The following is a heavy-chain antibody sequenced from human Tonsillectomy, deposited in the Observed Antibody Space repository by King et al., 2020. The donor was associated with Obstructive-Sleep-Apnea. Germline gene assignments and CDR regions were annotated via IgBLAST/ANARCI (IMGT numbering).Heavy chain of an antibody. J-gene: IGHJ4*02. V-gene: IGHV4-39*06. Sequence: RLQLQESGPGLVKPSETLSLTCTVSGGSISSSSYWGWIRQPPGKGLEWIGHIYYSGSTYYNPSLKSRVTISVDTSKNQFSLGLNSVTAADTAVYYCARSDRDIAMGLFDYWGQGTLVTVSS. CDR3: ARSDRDIAMGLFDY. CDR2: IYYSGST. CDR1: GGSISSSSY. D-gene: IGHD5-18*01.